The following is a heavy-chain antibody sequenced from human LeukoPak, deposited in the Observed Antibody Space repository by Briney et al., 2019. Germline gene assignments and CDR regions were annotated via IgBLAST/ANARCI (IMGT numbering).Heavy chain of an antibody. D-gene: IGHD1-20*01. CDR1: GFSFSSHG. Sequence: PGGTLRLSCAASGFSFSSHGMSWVRQAPGKGLEWVSSISSSSSYIYYADSVKGRFTISRDNAKNSLYLQMNSLRAEDTAVYYCARVTADAFDIWGQGTMVTVSS. V-gene: IGHV3-21*01. J-gene: IGHJ3*02. CDR2: ISSSSSYI. CDR3: ARVTADAFDI.